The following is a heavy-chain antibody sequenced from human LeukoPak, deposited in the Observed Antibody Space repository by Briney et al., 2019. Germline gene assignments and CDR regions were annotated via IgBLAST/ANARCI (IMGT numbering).Heavy chain of an antibody. V-gene: IGHV4-39*07. CDR2: VFYTGKT. Sequence: SETLSLTCTVSGGSVSTNDYYWGWIRQSPVKGLEWIGDVFYTGKTNYNPSLRGRATISIDTSKNQLSLKLTYVTAADSAVYYCARVFDSWGQGTLVTVSS. CDR3: ARVFDS. CDR1: GGSVSTNDYY. J-gene: IGHJ4*02.